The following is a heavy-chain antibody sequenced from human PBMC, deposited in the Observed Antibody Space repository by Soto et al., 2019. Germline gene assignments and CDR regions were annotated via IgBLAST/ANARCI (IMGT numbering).Heavy chain of an antibody. D-gene: IGHD2-21*02. CDR3: ATPGGRDFNAFYV. CDR2: IFPIDSDT. CDR1: GYTFTRNW. Sequence: GESLKISCKGSGYTFTRNWIGWVRQMPGKGLEWMGLIFPIDSDTRYSPSSQGQVTISADNSISTAYLQWSSLKASDTAIYYCATPGGRDFNAFYVWGQGTMVTVSS. V-gene: IGHV5-51*01. J-gene: IGHJ3*01.